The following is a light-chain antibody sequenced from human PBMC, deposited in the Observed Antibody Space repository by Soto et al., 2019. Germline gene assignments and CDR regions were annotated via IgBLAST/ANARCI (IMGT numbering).Light chain of an antibody. CDR1: QTINNW. CDR2: KTS. J-gene: IGKJ1*01. CDR3: QQYNTYPWT. Sequence: DVQMTQSPSTLSASVGDRVTITCRASQTINNWLAWYQQSTGKAPTFLIYKTSTLETGVPSRFSASGSGTEFTLTISSLQPEDFAMYYCQQYNTYPWTFGQGTKV. V-gene: IGKV1-5*03.